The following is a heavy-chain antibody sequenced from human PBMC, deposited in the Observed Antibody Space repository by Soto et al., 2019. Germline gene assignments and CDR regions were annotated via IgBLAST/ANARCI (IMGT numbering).Heavy chain of an antibody. CDR3: AREARRWLGSVRH. J-gene: IGHJ1*01. D-gene: IGHD6-19*01. CDR2: INPSGGST. V-gene: IGHV1-46*01. CDR1: GYKFPSYY. Sequence: GASVLVSSKESGYKFPSYYRCRVRELPGQGREWMGIINPSGGSTSYAQKFQGRVTMTRDTSTSTVYMELSSLRSEDTAVYYCAREARRWLGSVRHWGQVTLVAVSS.